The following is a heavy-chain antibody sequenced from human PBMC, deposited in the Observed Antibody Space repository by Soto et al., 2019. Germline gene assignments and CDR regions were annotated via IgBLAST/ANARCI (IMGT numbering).Heavy chain of an antibody. CDR3: AFLPYYDILTDYYTYLIDYGRDG. Sequence: GGSLRLSCAASGFTFSSYSMNWVRQAPGKGLEWVSSISSSSSYIYYADSVNGRFTISRDNAKNSLYLQMNSLRAEDTAVYYYAFLPYYDILTDYYTYLIDYGRDGWGHGTTVTVSS. V-gene: IGHV3-21*01. D-gene: IGHD3-9*01. J-gene: IGHJ6*02. CDR1: GFTFSSYS. CDR2: ISSSSSYI.